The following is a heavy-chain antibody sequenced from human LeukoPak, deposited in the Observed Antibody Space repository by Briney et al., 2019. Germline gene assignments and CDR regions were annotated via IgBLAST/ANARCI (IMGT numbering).Heavy chain of an antibody. V-gene: IGHV1-46*03. CDR3: ARSLVVPAAVPSCVDY. D-gene: IGHD2-2*01. J-gene: IGHJ4*02. CDR2: INPSGGST. CDR1: GYTFTSYY. Sequence: GASVKVSCKASGYTFTSYYMHWVRQAPGQGLEWMGIINPSGGSTSYAQKFQGRVTMTRDTSTSTVYMELSSLRSEDTAVYYCARSLVVPAAVPSCVDYWGQGTLVTVSS.